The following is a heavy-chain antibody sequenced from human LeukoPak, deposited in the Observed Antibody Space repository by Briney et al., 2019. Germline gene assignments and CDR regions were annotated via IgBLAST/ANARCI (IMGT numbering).Heavy chain of an antibody. D-gene: IGHD3-3*01. J-gene: IGHJ4*02. Sequence: PGGSLRLSCAASGFTFSSYWMHWVRHTPGKGLVWVSRIKGDGSSTSYADSVKGRFTISRDNAKNTLYLQMNSLRAEDTAVYYCAKASRFPLYYFDYWGQGTLVTVSS. CDR1: GFTFSSYW. CDR3: AKASRFPLYYFDY. V-gene: IGHV3-74*01. CDR2: IKGDGSST.